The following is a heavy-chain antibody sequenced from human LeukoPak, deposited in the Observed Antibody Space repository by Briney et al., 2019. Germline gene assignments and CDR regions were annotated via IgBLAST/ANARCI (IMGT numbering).Heavy chain of an antibody. CDR3: ARWRYSGSYGGDY. D-gene: IGHD1-26*01. Sequence: SVKVSCKASGGTFSSYAISWVRQAPGQGLEWMGRIIPILGIANYAQKFQGRVTITADKSTSTAYMELSSLRSEDTAVYYCARWRYSGSYGGDYWGQGTLVTVS. CDR2: IIPILGIA. CDR1: GGTFSSYA. V-gene: IGHV1-69*04. J-gene: IGHJ4*02.